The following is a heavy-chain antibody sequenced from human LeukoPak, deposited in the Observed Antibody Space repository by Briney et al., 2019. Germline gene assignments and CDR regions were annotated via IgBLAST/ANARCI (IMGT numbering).Heavy chain of an antibody. CDR3: ARGSGWYYY. V-gene: IGHV4-59*01. D-gene: IGHD6-19*01. J-gene: IGHJ4*02. CDR1: GSPISSYY. CDR2: VYYSGST. Sequence: PAETLSLTCIVSGSPISSYYWSWIRQPPGKGLEWIGYVYYSGSTNYNPSLKSRVTISVDMSKNQFSLKLSSVTAADTAVYYCARGSGWYYYWGQGTLVTVSS.